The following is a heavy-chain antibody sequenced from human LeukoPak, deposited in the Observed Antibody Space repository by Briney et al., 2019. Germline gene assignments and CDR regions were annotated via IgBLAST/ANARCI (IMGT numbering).Heavy chain of an antibody. CDR2: ISGSGSYT. J-gene: IGHJ4*02. V-gene: IGHV3-23*01. CDR1: GFSFTSYT. Sequence: PGGSLRLSCAASGFSFTSYTMSCARQAPGKGLEWFSAISGSGSYTYYADSVKGRFTISRDNSKNTLYLEMNSLRAEDTAFYYCAKLFYGSGDYWGQGTLVTVSS. CDR3: AKLFYGSGDY. D-gene: IGHD3-10*01.